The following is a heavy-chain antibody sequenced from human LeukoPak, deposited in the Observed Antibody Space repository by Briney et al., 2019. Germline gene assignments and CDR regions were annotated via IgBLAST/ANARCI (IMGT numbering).Heavy chain of an antibody. Sequence: ASVKVSCKASGYTFTSYGISWVRQAPGQGLEWMGWISAYNGNTNYAQKLQGRVTMTTDTSTSTAYMELRSLRSDDTAVYYCARGSTVRGVRENYYYYYGMDVWGQGTTVTVSS. D-gene: IGHD3-10*01. CDR2: ISAYNGNT. J-gene: IGHJ6*02. CDR1: GYTFTSYG. CDR3: ARGSTVRGVRENYYYYYGMDV. V-gene: IGHV1-18*01.